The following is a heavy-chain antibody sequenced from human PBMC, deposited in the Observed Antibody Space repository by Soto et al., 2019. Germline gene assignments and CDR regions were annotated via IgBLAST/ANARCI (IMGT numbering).Heavy chain of an antibody. D-gene: IGHD1-26*01. J-gene: IGHJ4*02. CDR3: AIDLGAQIVDY. CDR2: ISAYNGNT. CDR1: GYTFTSYG. Sequence: QVQLVQSGAEVKKPGASVKVSCKASGYTFTSYGISWVRQAPGQGLEWMGWISAYNGNTKYAQKLQGRVTMTTDTSTSTAHMELRSLRSDATAVYYWAIDLGAQIVDYWGQGTLVTVSS. V-gene: IGHV1-18*01.